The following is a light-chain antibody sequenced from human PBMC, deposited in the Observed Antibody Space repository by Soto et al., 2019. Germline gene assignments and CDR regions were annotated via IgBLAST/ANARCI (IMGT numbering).Light chain of an antibody. CDR1: QSIGSW. J-gene: IGKJ5*01. V-gene: IGKV1-5*01. CDR2: DAS. CDR3: QQLNSYLIT. Sequence: DIQMTQSPSTLSASVGDRVTITCRASQSIGSWLAWYQQKPGKAPKVLIYDASSLESGVPSRFSGSGSGTEFTLTISSLQPEDFATYYCQQLNSYLITFGQGTRLEIK.